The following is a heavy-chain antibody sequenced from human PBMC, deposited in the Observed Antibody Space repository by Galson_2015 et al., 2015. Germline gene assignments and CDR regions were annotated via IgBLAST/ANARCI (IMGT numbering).Heavy chain of an antibody. D-gene: IGHD2-2*01. Sequence: SVKVSCKASGYTFTDYFMHWVRQAPGQGLEWLGWINPNSGGTNYAQKFQGWVTMTRDTSISTAYIELSRLRSNDTAVYYCARQVTFVPAPGLNYYHMDVWGKGTTVTVSS. CDR2: INPNSGGT. CDR1: GYTFTDYF. CDR3: ARQVTFVPAPGLNYYHMDV. J-gene: IGHJ6*03. V-gene: IGHV1-2*04.